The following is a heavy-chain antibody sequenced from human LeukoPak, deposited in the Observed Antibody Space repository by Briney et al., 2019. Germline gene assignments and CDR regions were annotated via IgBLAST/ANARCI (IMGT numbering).Heavy chain of an antibody. D-gene: IGHD3-10*01. CDR3: AKDLRPDYYGSGSSDY. J-gene: IGHJ4*02. CDR1: GSTFSSYG. Sequence: PGGSLRLSCAASGSTFSSYGMSRVRQAPGKGLEWVSAISGSGGSTYYADSVKGRFTISRDNSKNTLYLQMNSLRAEDTAVYYCAKDLRPDYYGSGSSDYWGQGTLVTVSS. CDR2: ISGSGGST. V-gene: IGHV3-23*01.